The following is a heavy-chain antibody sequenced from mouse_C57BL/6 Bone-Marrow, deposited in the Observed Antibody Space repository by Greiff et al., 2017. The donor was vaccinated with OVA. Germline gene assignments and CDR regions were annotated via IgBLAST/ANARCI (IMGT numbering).Heavy chain of an antibody. CDR2: IYPGSGNT. J-gene: IGHJ1*03. V-gene: IGHV1-84*01. D-gene: IGHD1-1*01. Sequence: VQLQQSGPELVKPGASVKISCKASGYTFTDYYINWVKQRPGQGLAWIGWIYPGSGNTKYNEKFKGKATLTVDTSSSTAYMQLSSLTSEDSAVYYCARRDYYGSSDWYFDVWGTGTTVTVSS. CDR1: GYTFTDYY. CDR3: ARRDYYGSSDWYFDV.